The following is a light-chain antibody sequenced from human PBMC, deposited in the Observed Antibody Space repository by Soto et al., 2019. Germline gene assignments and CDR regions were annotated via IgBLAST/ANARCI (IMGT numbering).Light chain of an antibody. CDR1: SSDVGKYSY. J-gene: IGLJ3*02. CDR2: EVS. CDR3: SSFTTSSTWV. V-gene: IGLV2-14*01. Sequence: QSVLTQPASVSGSPGQSIAISCTGTSSDVGKYSYVSWFQQYPGNAPKLMIYEVSNRPSGVSNRFSGSKSGNTASLTISGLQGEDEADYYCSSFTTSSTWVFGGGTKFTVL.